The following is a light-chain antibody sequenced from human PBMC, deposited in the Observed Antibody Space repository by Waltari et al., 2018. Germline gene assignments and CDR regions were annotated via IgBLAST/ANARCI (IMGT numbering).Light chain of an antibody. J-gene: IGKJ5*01. Sequence: VVLTQSPATLSLSPGERATLSCRASQSVGNYLTWYQQKPGQAPRLLIYAASNRATGIPARFSGSGSGTDFTLTISSLEPEDFAVYYCQQRRHWPPITFGQGTRLDIK. CDR2: AAS. V-gene: IGKV3-11*01. CDR1: QSVGNY. CDR3: QQRRHWPPIT.